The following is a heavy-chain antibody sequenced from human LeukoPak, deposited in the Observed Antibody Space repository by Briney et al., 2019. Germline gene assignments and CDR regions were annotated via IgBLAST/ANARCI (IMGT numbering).Heavy chain of an antibody. CDR3: ASFPGYSYGYY. J-gene: IGHJ4*02. V-gene: IGHV4-59*01. D-gene: IGHD5-18*01. Sequence: ETLSLTCTVSGGSISSYYWSWIRQPPGKGLEWIGYIYYSGSTNYNPSLKSRVTISVDTSKNQFSLKLSSVTAADTAVYYCASFPGYSYGYYWGQGTLVTVSS. CDR2: IYYSGST. CDR1: GGSISSYY.